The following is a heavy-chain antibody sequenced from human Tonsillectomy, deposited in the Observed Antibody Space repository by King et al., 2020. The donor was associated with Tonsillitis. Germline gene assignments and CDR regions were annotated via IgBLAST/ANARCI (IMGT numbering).Heavy chain of an antibody. D-gene: IGHD3-22*01. CDR2: IYPGDSDT. CDR3: ARHRYYYDSSGHYLDP. CDR1: GYSFTSYW. Sequence: VQLVESGAEVKKPGESLKISCKGSGYSFTSYWIAWVRQMPGKGLEWMGTIYPGDSDTRYSPSFQVQVTMSVDKSIRIAYLQWARLKASDTAMYYCARHRYYYDSSGHYLDPWGQGTLVTVSS. V-gene: IGHV5-51*01. J-gene: IGHJ5*02.